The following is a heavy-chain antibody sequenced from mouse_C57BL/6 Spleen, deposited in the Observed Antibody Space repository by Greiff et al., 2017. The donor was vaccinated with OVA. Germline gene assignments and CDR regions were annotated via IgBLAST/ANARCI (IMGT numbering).Heavy chain of an antibody. V-gene: IGHV1-64*01. D-gene: IGHD1-1*01. CDR3: ARDYGSSYWYFEV. CDR2: IHPNSGST. Sequence: QVQLQQPGAELVKPGASVKLSCKASGYTFTSYWMHWVKQRPGQGLEWIGMIHPNSGSTNYNEKFKSKATLTVDKSSSTAYMQLSSLTSEDSAVYYCARDYGSSYWYFEVCGTGTTVTVSS. CDR1: GYTFTSYW. J-gene: IGHJ1*03.